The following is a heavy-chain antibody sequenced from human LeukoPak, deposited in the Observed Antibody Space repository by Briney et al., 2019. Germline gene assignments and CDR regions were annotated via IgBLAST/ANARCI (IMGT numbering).Heavy chain of an antibody. V-gene: IGHV3-11*04. CDR1: GFSFSDYY. J-gene: IGHJ3*02. Sequence: AGGSLRLSCAASGFSFSDYYMSWIRQAPGKGLEWVSNISGSSNTINYADSVKGRFTISRDNAKNSLYLQMNSLRAEDTAVYYCARDYYHSSGYYAFDIWGQGTMVTVSS. CDR3: ARDYYHSSGYYAFDI. CDR2: ISGSSNTI. D-gene: IGHD3-22*01.